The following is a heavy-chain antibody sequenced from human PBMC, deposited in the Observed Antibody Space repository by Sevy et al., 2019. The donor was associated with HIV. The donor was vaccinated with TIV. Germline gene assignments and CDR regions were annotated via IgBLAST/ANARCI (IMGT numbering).Heavy chain of an antibody. Sequence: ASVKVSCKASGYTLTSHYMHWVRQAPGQGLEWMGISNPSGCYTRYAQKFQGRVIMTRDTSTSTAYMELSSLRSDDTAVYYCASLAAASGLDYMDVWGKGTTVTVSS. V-gene: IGHV1-46*01. J-gene: IGHJ6*03. CDR3: ASLAAASGLDYMDV. CDR2: SNPSGCYT. D-gene: IGHD6-13*01. CDR1: GYTLTSHY.